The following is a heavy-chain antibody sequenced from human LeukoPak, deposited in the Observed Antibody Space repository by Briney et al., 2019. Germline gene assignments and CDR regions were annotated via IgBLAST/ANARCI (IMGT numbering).Heavy chain of an antibody. J-gene: IGHJ4*02. CDR3: TKVACDFWRGSHQCFDY. CDR2: ISGSGGAT. D-gene: IGHD3-3*01. CDR1: GFTFTNYA. V-gene: IGHV3-23*01. Sequence: GGSLRLSCAASGFTFTNYAMVCVRQAPGKGLECVSGISGSGGATYYADSFQGRFTTSRDNSKNTLYLQLNSLRAEDTAVYYCTKVACDFWRGSHQCFDYWGQGTLVTVFS.